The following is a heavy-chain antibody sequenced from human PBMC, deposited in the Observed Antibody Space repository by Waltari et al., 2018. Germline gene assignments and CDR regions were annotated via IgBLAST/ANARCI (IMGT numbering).Heavy chain of an antibody. Sequence: QVQLQESGPGLVKPSQTLSLTCTVSGGPISSGDYYWSWIRQPPGKGLEWIGYIYYSWSTYYNPSLKSRVTISVDTSKNQFSLKLSSVTAADTAVYYCARGGDGYDFYYFDYWGQGTLVTVSS. CDR2: IYYSWST. CDR3: ARGGDGYDFYYFDY. J-gene: IGHJ4*02. D-gene: IGHD5-12*01. V-gene: IGHV4-30-4*08. CDR1: GGPISSGDYY.